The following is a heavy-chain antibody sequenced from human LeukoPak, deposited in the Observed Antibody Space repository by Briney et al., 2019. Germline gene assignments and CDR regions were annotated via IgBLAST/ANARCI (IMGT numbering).Heavy chain of an antibody. V-gene: IGHV4-59*01. CDR3: ARGHNSWIQQTRAFDY. J-gene: IGHJ4*02. Sequence: TPSETLSLTCTVSGGSISSYYCSWIRQAPGKGLEWIGYIYYTGSTNYNPSLESRVAMSIDTSNNQFSLKVNSVTAADTAVYYCARGHNSWIQQTRAFDYWGQGTLVTVSS. CDR1: GGSISSYY. CDR2: IYYTGST. D-gene: IGHD5-18*01.